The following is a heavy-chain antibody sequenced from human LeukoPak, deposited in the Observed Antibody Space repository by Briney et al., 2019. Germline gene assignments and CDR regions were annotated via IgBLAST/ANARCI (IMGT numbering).Heavy chain of an antibody. CDR2: ISSSSSYI. CDR3: ATSWDSSGLDY. V-gene: IGHV3-21*01. Sequence: GGSLRPSCAASGFTFSSYSMNWVRQAPGKGLEWVSSISSSSSYIYYADSVKGRFTISRDNAKNSLYLQMNSLRAEDTAVYYCATSWDSSGLDYWGQGTLVTVSS. J-gene: IGHJ4*02. CDR1: GFTFSSYS. D-gene: IGHD3-22*01.